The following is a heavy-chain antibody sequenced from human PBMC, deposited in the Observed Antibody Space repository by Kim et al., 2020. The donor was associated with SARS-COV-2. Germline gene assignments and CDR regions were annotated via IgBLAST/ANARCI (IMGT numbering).Heavy chain of an antibody. CDR1: GFTFSSYG. V-gene: IGHV3-33*01. J-gene: IGHJ6*03. D-gene: IGHD3-16*01. Sequence: GGSLRLSCAASGFTFSSYGIHWVRQAPGKGLEWVAVIWLDGSNKYYADSVKGRFTASRDNSKNILYLQMNSLRVEDTAVYFCGRGRGSYYYYMDVWGKGTTVTVSS. CDR3: GRGRGSYYYYMDV. CDR2: IWLDGSNK.